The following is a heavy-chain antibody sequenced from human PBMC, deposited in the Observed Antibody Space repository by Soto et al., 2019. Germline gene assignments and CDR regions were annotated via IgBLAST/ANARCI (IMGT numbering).Heavy chain of an antibody. CDR3: TTERDY. V-gene: IGHV3-73*02. CDR1: GFNFSGSA. J-gene: IGHJ4*02. CDR2: IRSRPHNYAT. Sequence: DVQLVESGGGLVQIGGSLRLSCATSGFNFSGSAMHWARQASGKGLEWVGRIRSRPHNYATTYAASVEGRFTISRDDSKNTVYLQMNGLKTEDTAVYYCTTERDYWGRGTLVTVSS.